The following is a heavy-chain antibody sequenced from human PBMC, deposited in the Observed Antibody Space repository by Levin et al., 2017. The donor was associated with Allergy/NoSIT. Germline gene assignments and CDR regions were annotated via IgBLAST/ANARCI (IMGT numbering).Heavy chain of an antibody. V-gene: IGHV3-23*01. J-gene: IGHJ4*02. CDR1: GFTFSSCG. CDR3: ASGYSSSYYSFVY. D-gene: IGHD1-26*01. Sequence: QTGGSLRLSCAVSGFTFSSCGMTWVRQAPGKGLEWVSSISRSGSRTYYADSVRGRFTISRDNSKNTLYLQMNSLRAEDTAVYHCASGYSSSYYSFVYWGQGTLVTVSS. CDR2: ISRSGSRT.